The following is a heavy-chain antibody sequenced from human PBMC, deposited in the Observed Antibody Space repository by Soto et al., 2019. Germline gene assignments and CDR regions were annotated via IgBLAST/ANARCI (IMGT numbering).Heavy chain of an antibody. CDR3: ASSYYDSSGSALRD. Sequence: QLQLQESGSGLVKPSQTLSLTCAVSGGSISSGGYSWGWIRQPPGKGLEWIGYIYHSGSTYYNPSLKSRVTISVDRSKNQFSLKLSSVTAADTAVYYCASSYYDSSGSALRDWGQGTLVTVSS. D-gene: IGHD3-22*01. J-gene: IGHJ1*01. V-gene: IGHV4-30-2*01. CDR2: IYHSGST. CDR1: GGSISSGGYS.